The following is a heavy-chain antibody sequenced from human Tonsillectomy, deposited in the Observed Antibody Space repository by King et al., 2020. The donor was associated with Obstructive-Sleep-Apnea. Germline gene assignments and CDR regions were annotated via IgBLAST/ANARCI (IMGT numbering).Heavy chain of an antibody. Sequence: VQLVQSGAEVKKPGASVKVSCKSSGYTFTSYVTSWVRQAPGQVLEWLVWISGYNGNTNDAQNFQARVTMTIDTSTTTVYMELRSLGSDDTAVYYCARDLVTAASSDWGQGTLVTVSS. D-gene: IGHD6-13*01. V-gene: IGHV1-18*01. CDR3: ARDLVTAASSD. CDR2: ISGYNGNT. CDR1: GYTFTSYV. J-gene: IGHJ4*02.